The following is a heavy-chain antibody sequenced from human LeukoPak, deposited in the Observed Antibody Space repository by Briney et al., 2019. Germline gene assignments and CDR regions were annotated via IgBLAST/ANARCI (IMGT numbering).Heavy chain of an antibody. CDR3: ARDLRYYYDSSGYGPGGY. D-gene: IGHD3-22*01. CDR1: GFTFSSYA. J-gene: IGHJ4*02. V-gene: IGHV3-30*04. Sequence: GGSLRLSCAASGFTFSSYAMHWVRQAPGKGLEWVAVISYDGSNKYYADSVKGRFTISRDNSKNTLYLQMNSLRAEDTAVYYCARDLRYYYDSSGYGPGGYWGQGTLVTVSS. CDR2: ISYDGSNK.